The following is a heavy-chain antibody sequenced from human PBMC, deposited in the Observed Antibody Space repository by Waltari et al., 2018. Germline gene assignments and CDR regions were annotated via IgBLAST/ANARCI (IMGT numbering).Heavy chain of an antibody. Sequence: EVQLVESGGGLIQPGGVLRLSCAAPGIPVTNHFMLWVGQAPGKGLEWVSLISSGGSTYYADSVKGRFTISRDYSENTLYLQMNSLRGEDTAVYYCARDRHCSSSGCSGLWGQGTLVTVSS. J-gene: IGHJ4*02. CDR3: ARDRHCSSSGCSGL. CDR2: ISSGGST. V-gene: IGHV3-53*01. D-gene: IGHD2-2*01. CDR1: GIPVTNHF.